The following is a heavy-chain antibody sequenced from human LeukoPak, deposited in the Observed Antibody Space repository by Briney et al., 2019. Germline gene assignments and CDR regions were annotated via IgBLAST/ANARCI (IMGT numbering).Heavy chain of an antibody. CDR3: ARESLTWLQSRTSWFDP. D-gene: IGHD5-24*01. J-gene: IGHJ5*02. V-gene: IGHV4-34*01. CDR2: IYYSGST. Sequence: PSETLSLTCAVYGGSFSGYYWSRIRQPPGKGLEWIGTIYYSGSTYYNPSLKSRVTISVDSSKNQFSLRLSSVTAADTAVYYCARESLTWLQSRTSWFDPWGQGTLVTVSS. CDR1: GGSFSGYY.